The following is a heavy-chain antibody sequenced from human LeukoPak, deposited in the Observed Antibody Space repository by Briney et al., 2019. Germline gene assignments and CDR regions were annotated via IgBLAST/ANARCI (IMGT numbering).Heavy chain of an antibody. CDR3: AKDLDIVVVPAATLDC. CDR1: GFTFSSYG. V-gene: IGHV3-30*18. D-gene: IGHD2-2*01. Sequence: GGSLRLSCAASGFTFSSYGMHWVRQAPGKGLEWVAVISYDGSNKYYADSVKGRFTISRDNSKNTLYLQMNSLRAEDTAVYYCAKDLDIVVVPAATLDCWGQGTLVTVSS. J-gene: IGHJ4*02. CDR2: ISYDGSNK.